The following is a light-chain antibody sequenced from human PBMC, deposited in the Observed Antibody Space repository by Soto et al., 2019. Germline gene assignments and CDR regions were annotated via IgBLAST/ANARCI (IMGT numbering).Light chain of an antibody. CDR2: EVS. CDR3: SSYTSSFRRV. V-gene: IGLV2-14*01. J-gene: IGLJ1*01. Sequence: QSVLTQPASVSGSPGQSITISCRGVSSDVGGYNHVSWYQQYPGKAPKLMIYEVSDRPSGVSNRFSGSKSGNTASLTISGLQAEDEADYYCSSYTSSFRRVFGTGIKLTVL. CDR1: SSDVGGYNH.